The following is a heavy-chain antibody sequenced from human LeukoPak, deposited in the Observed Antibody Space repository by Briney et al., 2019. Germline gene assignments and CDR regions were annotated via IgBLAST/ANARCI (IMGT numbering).Heavy chain of an antibody. D-gene: IGHD3-22*01. CDR3: ARDYYYDSSGYPS. CDR2: IWYDGSNK. J-gene: IGHJ5*02. V-gene: IGHV3-33*01. CDR1: GFTFSSYG. Sequence: PGGSLRLSCAASGFTFSSYGMHWVRQAPGKGLEWAAVIWYDGSNKYYADSVKGRFTISRDNSKNTLYLQMNSLRAEDTAVYYCARDYYYDSSGYPSWGQGTLVTVSS.